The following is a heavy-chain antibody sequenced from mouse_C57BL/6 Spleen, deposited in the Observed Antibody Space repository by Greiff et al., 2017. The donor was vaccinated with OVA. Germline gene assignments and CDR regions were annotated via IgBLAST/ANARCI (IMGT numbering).Heavy chain of an antibody. Sequence: QVQLQQSGAELARPGASVKMSCKASGYTFTSYTMHRVKQRPGQGLEWIGYINPSSGYTKYNQKFKDKATLTADKSSSTAYMQLSSLTSEDSAVYYCARFDYDVFAYWGQGTLVTVSA. CDR2: INPSSGYT. J-gene: IGHJ3*01. CDR3: ARFDYDVFAY. D-gene: IGHD2-4*01. V-gene: IGHV1-4*01. CDR1: GYTFTSYT.